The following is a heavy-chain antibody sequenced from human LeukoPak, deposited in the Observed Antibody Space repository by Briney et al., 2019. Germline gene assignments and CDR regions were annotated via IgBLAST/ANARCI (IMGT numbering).Heavy chain of an antibody. J-gene: IGHJ6*03. CDR2: ISSVSSYI. D-gene: IGHD2-15*01. Sequence: GGSLSLSRAASGFTFSTYSMRWARQAPGKGMEWVSSISSVSSYIYYADSVKGRFTISRDNAKNSLYMQMNSLRAEDTAVYYCARELYCSGGTCSNDYYYYYYMDVWGKGTTVTVSS. V-gene: IGHV3-21*01. CDR3: ARELYCSGGTCSNDYYYYYYMDV. CDR1: GFTFSTYS.